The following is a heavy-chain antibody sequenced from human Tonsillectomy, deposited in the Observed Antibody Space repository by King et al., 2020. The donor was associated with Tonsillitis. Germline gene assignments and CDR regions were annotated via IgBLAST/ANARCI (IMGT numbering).Heavy chain of an antibody. Sequence: LQLQESGPGLVKPSETLSLTCTVSGGSISSSSYYWGWIRQPPGKGLEWIGSIYYSGSTYYNPSLKSRVTISVDTSKNQFSLKLSSVTAADTAVYYCAGDDGAAADPSVDRGGDRGLDVWGQGTTVTVSS. CDR1: GGSISSSSYY. V-gene: IGHV4-39*07. D-gene: IGHD6-13*01. CDR3: AGDDGAAADPSVDRGGDRGLDV. J-gene: IGHJ6*02. CDR2: IYYSGST.